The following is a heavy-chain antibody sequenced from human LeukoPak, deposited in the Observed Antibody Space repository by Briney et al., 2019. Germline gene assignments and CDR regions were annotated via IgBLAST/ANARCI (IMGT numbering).Heavy chain of an antibody. V-gene: IGHV4-30-2*01. CDR1: GGSISSGDYP. CDR2: IFHTGHT. D-gene: IGHD3-10*01. J-gene: IGHJ4*02. Sequence: SQTLSLTCTVSGGSISSGDYPWSWLRQPPGKGLEGIGYIFHTGHTSYNPSLKSRVTISVDMSKNQLSLRLTSVTAADTAVYYCARGFYGAGSHFDFWGQGTLVTVSS. CDR3: ARGFYGAGSHFDF.